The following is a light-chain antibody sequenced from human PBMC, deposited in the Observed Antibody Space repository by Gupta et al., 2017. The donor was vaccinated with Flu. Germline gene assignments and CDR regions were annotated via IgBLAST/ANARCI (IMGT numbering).Light chain of an antibody. V-gene: IGLV1-51*01. CDR1: SSNIGDNY. Sequence: QSVLTPPPSVSAAPGQQVTISCPGSSSNIGDNYVPWYVQLPGTAPKLLIYGNNKRPSGIPDRFSGSKSGTSATLGITGLQTGDEADYYCGAWDSSLTVFVFGAGTKVTVL. CDR3: GAWDSSLTVFV. CDR2: GNN. J-gene: IGLJ1*01.